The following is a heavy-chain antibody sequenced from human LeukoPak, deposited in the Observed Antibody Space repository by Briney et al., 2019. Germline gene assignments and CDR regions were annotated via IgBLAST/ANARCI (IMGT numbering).Heavy chain of an antibody. CDR2: IYTSGST. D-gene: IGHD3-22*01. J-gene: IGHJ6*02. CDR3: AREVRPSADSSGYYYSYYCYGMDV. Sequence: SETLSLTCTVSGGSISSYYWSWIRQPAGKGLEWIGRIYTSGSTNYNPSLKSRVTMSVDTSKNQFSLKLSSVTAADTAVYYCAREVRPSADSSGYYYSYYCYGMDVWGQGTTVTVSS. V-gene: IGHV4-4*07. CDR1: GGSISSYY.